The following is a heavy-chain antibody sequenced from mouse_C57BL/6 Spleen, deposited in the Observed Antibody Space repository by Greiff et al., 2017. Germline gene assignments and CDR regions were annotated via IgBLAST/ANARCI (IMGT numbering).Heavy chain of an antibody. CDR1: GYAFTNYL. CDR3: ARSGAMVTKGFAY. CDR2: INPGSGGT. Sequence: VQLVESGAELVRPGTSVKVSCKASGYAFTNYLIEWVKQRPGQGLAWIGVINPGSGGTNYNEQFKGKATLTADKSSSTADMQLSSLTYADSSVFFCARSGAMVTKGFAYWGQGTLVTVSA. J-gene: IGHJ3*01. D-gene: IGHD2-2*01. V-gene: IGHV1-54*01.